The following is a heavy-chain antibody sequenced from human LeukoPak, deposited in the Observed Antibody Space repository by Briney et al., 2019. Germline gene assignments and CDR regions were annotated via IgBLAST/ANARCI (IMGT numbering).Heavy chain of an antibody. V-gene: IGHV4-59*01. CDR3: ARSRGPIAVAGPIDY. Sequence: PSETLSLTCSVSGVSIRGYYWSWIRQPPGKGLEWIGYIYYSGSTNYNPSLKSRVTISVDTSKNQFSLKLSSVTAADTAVYYCARSRGPIAVAGPIDYWGQGTVVTVSS. J-gene: IGHJ4*02. D-gene: IGHD6-19*01. CDR2: IYYSGST. CDR1: GVSIRGYY.